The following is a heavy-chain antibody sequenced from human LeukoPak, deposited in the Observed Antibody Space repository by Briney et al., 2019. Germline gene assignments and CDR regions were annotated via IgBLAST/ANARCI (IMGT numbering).Heavy chain of an antibody. V-gene: IGHV1-8*01. CDR2: MNPNSGNT. CDR1: GYTFTSYD. D-gene: IGHD3-22*01. Sequence: ASVKVSCKASGYTFTSYDINWVRQATGQGLEWMGWMNPNSGNTGYAQKFQGRVTMTRNTSISTAYMELSSLRSEDTAVYYCARVEGSSGYYQETGFDYWGQGTLVTVSS. J-gene: IGHJ4*02. CDR3: ARVEGSSGYYQETGFDY.